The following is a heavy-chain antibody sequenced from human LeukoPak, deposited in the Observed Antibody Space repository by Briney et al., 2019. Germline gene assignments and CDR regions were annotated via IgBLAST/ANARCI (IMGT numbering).Heavy chain of an antibody. J-gene: IGHJ3*02. V-gene: IGHV3-66*01. CDR2: IFSGGGT. D-gene: IGHD2-15*01. Sequence: PGGSLRLSCAASGFTVSSSYMNWVRQAPGEGLEWVSLIFSGGGTYYADSVKGRFTISRDNSKNTLFLQMTSLRAEDTAVYYCARGGVVYPDSFDIWGRGTMVTVSS. CDR3: ARGGVVYPDSFDI. CDR1: GFTVSSSY.